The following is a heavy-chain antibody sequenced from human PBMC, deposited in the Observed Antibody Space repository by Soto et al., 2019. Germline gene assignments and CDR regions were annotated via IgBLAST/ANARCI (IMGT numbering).Heavy chain of an antibody. CDR3: ARDRPPPLWSGECCPFAS. Sequence: EVQLVESGGGLVQPGGSLRLSCAASGFTVSSNYMSWVRQAPGKGLEWVSVIYSGGSTYYADSVKGRFTISRDNSKNTLYLQMTSRRAEDRAVYYGARDRPPPLWSGECCPFASGGQGPLVPVSS. CDR1: GFTVSSNY. CDR2: IYSGGST. D-gene: IGHD3-10*01. V-gene: IGHV3-66*01. J-gene: IGHJ4*02.